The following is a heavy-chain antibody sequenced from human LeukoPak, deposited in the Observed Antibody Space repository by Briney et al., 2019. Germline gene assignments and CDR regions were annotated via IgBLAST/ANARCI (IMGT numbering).Heavy chain of an antibody. J-gene: IGHJ6*03. Sequence: PSETLSLTCAVYGGSFSGYYWSWIRQPPGKGLEWIGEINHSGSTNYNPSLKSRVTISVDTSMNQFSLKLSSVTAADTAVYYCARGRTGYQLLPTKKDYSYYYMDVWDKGTTVTVSS. CDR3: ARGRTGYQLLPTKKDYSYYYMDV. V-gene: IGHV4-34*01. CDR2: INHSGST. D-gene: IGHD2-2*01. CDR1: GGSFSGYY.